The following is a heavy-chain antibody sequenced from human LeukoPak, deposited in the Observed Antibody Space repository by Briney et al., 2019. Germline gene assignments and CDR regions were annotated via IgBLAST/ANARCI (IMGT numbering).Heavy chain of an antibody. D-gene: IGHD1-1*01. CDR2: RNNDGSKK. Sequence: PGGSLRHSFPSSGFTFISYLMNWVRQAPGKRLEWVAYRNNDGSKKKYVGSVKGRFTISRHKAENSLFLQMDKLRAKDADVYYYVRGGRPMDQLLDYWGQGTLVTVSS. J-gene: IGHJ4*02. CDR1: GFTFISYL. CDR3: VRGGRPMDQLLDY. V-gene: IGHV3-7*01.